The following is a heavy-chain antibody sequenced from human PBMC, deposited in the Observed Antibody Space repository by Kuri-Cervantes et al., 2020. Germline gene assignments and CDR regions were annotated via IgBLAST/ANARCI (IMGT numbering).Heavy chain of an antibody. D-gene: IGHD2-8*02. Sequence: GESLKISCTASGFTFGDYAMSWVRQAPGKGLEWAGFIRSKAYGGTTEYAASVKGRFTISRDDSKSIAYLQMNSLKTEDTAVYYCTTDIPGGGQPIDYWGHGTLVTVSS. J-gene: IGHJ4*01. V-gene: IGHV3-49*04. CDR2: IRSKAYGGTT. CDR3: TTDIPGGGQPIDY. CDR1: GFTFGDYA.